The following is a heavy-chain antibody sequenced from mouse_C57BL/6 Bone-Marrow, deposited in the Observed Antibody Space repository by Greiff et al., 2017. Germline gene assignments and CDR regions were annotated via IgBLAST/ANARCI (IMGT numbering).Heavy chain of an antibody. D-gene: IGHD2-3*01. CDR1: GYTFTSYW. J-gene: IGHJ4*01. CDR2: IDPSDSYT. Sequence: QVQLQQPGAELVMPGASVKLSCKASGYTFTSYWMHWVKQRPGQGLEWIGEIDPSDSYTNYNQKFKGKSTLTVDKSSSTAYMQLSSLTSEDSAVYYCARNYDDSMDYWDRGTSVTVSA. V-gene: IGHV1-69*01. CDR3: ARNYDDSMDY.